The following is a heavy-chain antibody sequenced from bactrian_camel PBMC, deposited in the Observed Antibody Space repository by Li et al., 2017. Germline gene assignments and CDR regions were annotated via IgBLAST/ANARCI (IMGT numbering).Heavy chain of an antibody. CDR3: ANVHARPGWNIDGY. Sequence: HVQLVESGGGSVQTGGSLKLSCVASGSTDSINCMGWSRRVPEKEREGVASVYSYDGSTYYADSVKGRFTISQDNNKNVVYLQMNNLKPEDTAMYYCANVHARPGWNIDGYWGQGTQVTVS. CDR1: GSTDSINC. CDR2: VYSYDGST. D-gene: IGHD5*01. J-gene: IGHJ6*01. V-gene: IGHV3S1*01.